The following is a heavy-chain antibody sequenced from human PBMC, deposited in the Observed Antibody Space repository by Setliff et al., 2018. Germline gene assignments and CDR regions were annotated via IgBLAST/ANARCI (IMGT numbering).Heavy chain of an antibody. CDR1: GGTFSSYA. J-gene: IGHJ5*02. CDR2: IIPIFDTA. D-gene: IGHD4-17*01. Sequence: SVKVSCKASGGTFSSYAISWVRQAPGQGLEWMGGIIPIFDTANYAQKFQDRVTITTDKSTSTAYMELNSLRSEDTAIYYCARDSYGDNLPYIWFAPWGQGTLVTVSS. CDR3: ARDSYGDNLPYIWFAP. V-gene: IGHV1-69*05.